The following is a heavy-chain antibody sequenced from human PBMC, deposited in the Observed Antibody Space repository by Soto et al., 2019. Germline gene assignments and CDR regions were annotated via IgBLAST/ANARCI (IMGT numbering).Heavy chain of an antibody. V-gene: IGHV3-73*01. CDR1: GFSFSDSA. CDR3: ARGGEMGLKGY. CDR2: IRSKANSYLI. Sequence: PGGSLRHSCAASGFSFSDSAMHWVRQASGKGLEWIARIRSKANSYLIAYDESWRGRFIISRDDSKNTAYLQMNHLNTEDTAIYYCARGGEMGLKGYWGQGTPVTVSS. D-gene: IGHD1-26*01. J-gene: IGHJ4*02.